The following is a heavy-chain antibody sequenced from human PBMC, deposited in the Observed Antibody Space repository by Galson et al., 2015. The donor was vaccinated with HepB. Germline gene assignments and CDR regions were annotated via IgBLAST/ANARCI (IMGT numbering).Heavy chain of an antibody. V-gene: IGHV3-33*06. D-gene: IGHD6-13*01. CDR3: AKDNDGELIAAASLDY. CDR1: GFTFSSYA. CDR2: IWYDGSNK. Sequence: SLRLSCAASGFTFSSYAMHWVRQAPGKGLEWVAVIWYDGSNKYYADSVKGRFTISRDNSKNTLYLQMNSLRAEDTAVYYCAKDNDGELIAAASLDYWGQGTLVTVSS. J-gene: IGHJ4*02.